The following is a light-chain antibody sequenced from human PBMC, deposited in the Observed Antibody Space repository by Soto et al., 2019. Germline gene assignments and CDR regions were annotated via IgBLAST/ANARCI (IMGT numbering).Light chain of an antibody. Sequence: EIVMTQSPATLSVSPGERVTLSCRASQSINYNLAWYQQKPGQAPRLLIQGASTRATGNPVRFSGSGSGTEFTLTISSLQSEDFAVYYCQQYKNWYTFGQGTKLEIK. CDR3: QQYKNWYT. J-gene: IGKJ2*01. CDR2: GAS. V-gene: IGKV3-15*01. CDR1: QSINYN.